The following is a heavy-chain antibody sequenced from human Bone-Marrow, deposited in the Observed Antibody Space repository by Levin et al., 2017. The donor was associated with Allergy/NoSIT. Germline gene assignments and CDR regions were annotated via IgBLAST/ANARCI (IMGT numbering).Heavy chain of an antibody. V-gene: IGHV3-23*01. J-gene: IGHJ4*02. CDR3: AKALPSRYFDY. Sequence: GESLKISCAASGFTFSSYAMSWVRQAPGKGLEWVSAISGSGGSTYYADSVKGRFTISRDNSKNTLYLQMNSLRAEDTAVYYCAKALPSRYFDYWGQGTLVTVSS. CDR2: ISGSGGST. CDR1: GFTFSSYA.